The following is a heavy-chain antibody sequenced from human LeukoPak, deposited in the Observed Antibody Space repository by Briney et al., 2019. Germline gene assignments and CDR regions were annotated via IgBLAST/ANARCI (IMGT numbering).Heavy chain of an antibody. D-gene: IGHD4-17*01. Sequence: TGGSLRLSCVASGFMFSTYGMHWVRQAPGKGLEWVAFIRFDEIKKEYSDSVEGRFTISRDNSKNTVSLQMNSLRREDTAVYYCVKDRGALDAWGKGTKVAVSS. CDR2: IRFDEIKK. CDR3: VKDRGALDA. CDR1: GFMFSTYG. J-gene: IGHJ6*04. V-gene: IGHV3-30*02.